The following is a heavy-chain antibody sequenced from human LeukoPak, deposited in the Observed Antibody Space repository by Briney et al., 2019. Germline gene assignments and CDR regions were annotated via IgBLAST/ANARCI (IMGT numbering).Heavy chain of an antibody. D-gene: IGHD5-12*01. Sequence: GGSLGLSCAASGFTFSSYSMNWVRQAPGKGLEWVSPISSSSSYIYYADSVKGRFTISRDNAKNSLYLQVNSLRAEDTAVYYCARVSGGEQWLRGYYYGMDVWGQGTTVTVSS. CDR1: GFTFSSYS. J-gene: IGHJ6*02. CDR3: ARVSGGEQWLRGYYYGMDV. CDR2: ISSSSSYI. V-gene: IGHV3-21*01.